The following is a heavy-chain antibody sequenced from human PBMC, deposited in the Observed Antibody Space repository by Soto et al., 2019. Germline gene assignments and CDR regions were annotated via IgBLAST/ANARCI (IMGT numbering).Heavy chain of an antibody. J-gene: IGHJ5*02. D-gene: IGHD2-2*02. Sequence: QVHLVESGGGVVQPGRSLRLSCAASGFGFGGKTMYWVRQAPGRGLEWVALIAPDGSQIYYADSVKGRFTISRDNSKNTLYLQMDSLRAEDTSLYLCATDIHATWLLNSWGQGTLVTVSS. V-gene: IGHV3-30-3*01. CDR1: GFGFGGKT. CDR2: IAPDGSQI. CDR3: ATDIHATWLLNS.